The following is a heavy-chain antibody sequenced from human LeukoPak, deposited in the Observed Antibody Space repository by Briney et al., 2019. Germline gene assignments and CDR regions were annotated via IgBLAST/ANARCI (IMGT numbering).Heavy chain of an antibody. CDR2: INHSGST. CDR1: GGSFSGYY. CDR3: ARSGYSGSWYVRGWFDP. V-gene: IGHV4-34*01. Sequence: PSETLSLTCAVYGGSFSGYYWSWIRQPPGKGLEWIGEINHSGSTNYNPSLKSRVTISVDTSKNQFSLKLSSVTAADTAVYYCARSGYSGSWYVRGWFDPWGQGTLVTVSS. J-gene: IGHJ5*02. D-gene: IGHD6-13*01.